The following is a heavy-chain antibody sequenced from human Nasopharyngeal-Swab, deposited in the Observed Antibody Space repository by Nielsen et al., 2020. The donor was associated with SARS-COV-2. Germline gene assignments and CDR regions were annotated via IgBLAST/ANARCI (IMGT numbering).Heavy chain of an antibody. V-gene: IGHV4-34*01. J-gene: IGHJ6*03. Sequence: PGKGLEWIGEINHSGSTNYNPSLKSRVTISVDTSKNQFSLKLSSVTAADTAVYYCARGPRVADYYYYMDVWGKGTTVTVSS. D-gene: IGHD2-15*01. CDR3: ARGPRVADYYYYMDV. CDR2: INHSGST.